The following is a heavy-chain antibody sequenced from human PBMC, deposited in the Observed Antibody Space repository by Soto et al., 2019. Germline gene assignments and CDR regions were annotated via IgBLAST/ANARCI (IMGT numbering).Heavy chain of an antibody. CDR2: ISGSADST. CDR1: GFTFSTYA. CDR3: ARIVPLDY. V-gene: IGHV3-23*01. J-gene: IGHJ4*02. D-gene: IGHD3-16*02. Sequence: EVQLLESGGGVVQPGGSLRLSCAASGFTFSTYAIHWVRQAPGRGLEWVAGISGSADSTYYGSSVKGRFTISRDNSQNTVYLQMNSLRVDDTAVYYFARIVPLDYWGQGTLVTVSS.